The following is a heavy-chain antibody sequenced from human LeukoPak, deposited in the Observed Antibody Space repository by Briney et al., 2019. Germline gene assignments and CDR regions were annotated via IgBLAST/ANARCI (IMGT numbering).Heavy chain of an antibody. D-gene: IGHD3-3*01. V-gene: IGHV3-48*03. CDR3: ARGRDFWSGYLNWFDP. J-gene: IGHJ5*02. Sequence: PGGSLRLSCVASGFSFSGYEMNWVRQAPGEGLEWVSYICSSGSTIYYADSVKGRFTISRDNAKNSLYLQMNRLRAEDTAVYYCARGRDFWSGYLNWFDPWGQGTLVTVYS. CDR2: ICSSGSTI. CDR1: GFSFSGYE.